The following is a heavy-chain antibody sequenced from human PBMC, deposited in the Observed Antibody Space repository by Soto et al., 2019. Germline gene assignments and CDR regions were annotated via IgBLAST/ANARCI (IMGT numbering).Heavy chain of an antibody. CDR1: GFTVSTNY. Sequence: EVQLVESGGGLVQPGGSLRLSCAASGFTVSTNYMSWVRQAPGKGLEWVSVIYSGGSAYYADSVKGRFTISRDNSKNTRYLQMNSLRAEDTAVYYCTRVRQWLVIGPDYWGQGTLVTVSS. V-gene: IGHV3-66*01. D-gene: IGHD6-19*01. J-gene: IGHJ4*02. CDR3: TRVRQWLVIGPDY. CDR2: IYSGGSA.